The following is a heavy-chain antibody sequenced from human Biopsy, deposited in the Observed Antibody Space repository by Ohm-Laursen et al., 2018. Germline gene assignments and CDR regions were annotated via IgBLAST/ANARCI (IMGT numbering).Heavy chain of an antibody. CDR1: EFSFSDYH. D-gene: IGHD4-11*01. J-gene: IGHJ6*02. Sequence: LRLSCSASEFSFSDYHMTWIRQPPGKGLEWIGHIYYSVMTNYNPSLQSRVSISVDTSRNQVSLTLSPVTAADTAVYYCARDSGILNYGNFKYYHYYGMDVWGQGTKVTVSS. CDR2: IYYSVMT. CDR3: ARDSGILNYGNFKYYHYYGMDV. V-gene: IGHV4-59*01.